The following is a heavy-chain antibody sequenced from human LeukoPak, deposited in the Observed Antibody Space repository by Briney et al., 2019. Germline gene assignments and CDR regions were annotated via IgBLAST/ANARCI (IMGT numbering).Heavy chain of an antibody. CDR2: IYHSGST. CDR1: GGSISSSNW. V-gene: IGHV4-4*02. J-gene: IGHJ4*02. Sequence: SVPLSLTCAVSGGSISSSNWWSWVRQPPGKGLEWIGEIYHSGSTNYNPSLKSRVTISVDKSKNQFSLKLSSVTAADTAVYYCARADYDFWSGYFDYWGQGTLVTVSS. D-gene: IGHD3-3*01. CDR3: ARADYDFWSGYFDY.